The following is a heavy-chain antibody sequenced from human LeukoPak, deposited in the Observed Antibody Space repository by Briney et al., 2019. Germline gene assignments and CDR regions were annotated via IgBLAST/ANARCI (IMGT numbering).Heavy chain of an antibody. CDR1: GFTFSNYG. J-gene: IGHJ4*02. CDR2: ISYDGSNK. CDR3: AKELAKLSFFDY. V-gene: IGHV3-30*18. Sequence: GGSLRLSCAASGFTFSNYGMQWVRQAPGKGLEWVAVISYDGSNKYYADSVTGRFSISRDNSRKTVNLQMNSLRAEDTAVYYCAKELAKLSFFDYWGQGSLVTVSS. D-gene: IGHD3-16*02.